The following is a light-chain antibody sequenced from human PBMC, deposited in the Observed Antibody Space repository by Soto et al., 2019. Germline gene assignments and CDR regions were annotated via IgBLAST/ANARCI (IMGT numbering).Light chain of an antibody. CDR2: DAS. CDR1: QSVSDN. V-gene: IGKV3-15*01. CDR3: QHYHNWPRT. J-gene: IGKJ1*01. Sequence: EIVMTQSPATLSVSPGERATVSCRASQSVSDNLAWYQQKPGQAPRVLIYDASTRATGIPARFSGSGSGTEFTLTIRSLQSEDFAVDYCQHYHNWPRTFGQGTKVEI.